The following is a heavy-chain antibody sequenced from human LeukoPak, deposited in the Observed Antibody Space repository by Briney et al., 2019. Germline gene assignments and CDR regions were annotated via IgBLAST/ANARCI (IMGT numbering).Heavy chain of an antibody. CDR3: ASSLVRADMVTGIDY. J-gene: IGHJ4*02. V-gene: IGHV4-34*01. CDR1: GGSFSGYY. D-gene: IGHD5-18*01. CDR2: INRNGST. Sequence: PSETLSLTCAVYGGSFSGYYWIWIHQRPGKGLEWIGEINRNGSTTYNPSLKSRVTISLDTSKNQFSLKLSSVTAADTAVYYCASSLVRADMVTGIDYWGQGTLVTVSS.